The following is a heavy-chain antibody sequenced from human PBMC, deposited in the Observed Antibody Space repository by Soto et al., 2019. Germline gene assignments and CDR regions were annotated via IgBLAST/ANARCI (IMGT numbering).Heavy chain of an antibody. Sequence: GGSLRLSCSASGFTFSRYAMYWVRQAPGKGLEYVAAISSNGGSTYYADSVKGRFTISRDNSKNTLYLQMSSLRAEDTAVHYCVKDQGGYSGYVFDYWGQGTLVTVSS. D-gene: IGHD5-12*01. CDR2: ISSNGGST. J-gene: IGHJ4*02. CDR1: GFTFSRYA. CDR3: VKDQGGYSGYVFDY. V-gene: IGHV3-64D*06.